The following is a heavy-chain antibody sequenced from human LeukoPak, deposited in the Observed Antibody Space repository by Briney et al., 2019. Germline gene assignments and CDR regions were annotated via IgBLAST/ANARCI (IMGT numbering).Heavy chain of an antibody. D-gene: IGHD4-17*01. Sequence: PSETLSLTCTVSGGSISSSSYYWGWIRQPPGKGLEWIGSIYYSGSTYYNPSLKSRVTISVDTSKNQFSLKLSSVTAADTAVYYCASEATVTTVGYFDYWGQGTLVTVSS. CDR3: ASEATVTTVGYFDY. J-gene: IGHJ4*02. V-gene: IGHV4-39*01. CDR1: GGSISSSSYY. CDR2: IYYSGST.